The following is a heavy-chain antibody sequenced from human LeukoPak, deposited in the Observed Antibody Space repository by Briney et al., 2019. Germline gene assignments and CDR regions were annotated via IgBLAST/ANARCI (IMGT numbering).Heavy chain of an antibody. D-gene: IGHD2-15*01. J-gene: IGHJ4*02. CDR3: AKIGYCSGGSCYGIYGFDY. CDR2: ISGSGGST. CDR1: GFTFSSYA. V-gene: IGHV3-23*01. Sequence: PGGSLRLSCAASGFTFSSYAMSWVRQAPGKGLEWVSAISGSGGSTYYADSVKGRFTISRDNSKNTIYLQMNSLRAEDTAVYYCAKIGYCSGGSCYGIYGFDYWGQGTLVTVSS.